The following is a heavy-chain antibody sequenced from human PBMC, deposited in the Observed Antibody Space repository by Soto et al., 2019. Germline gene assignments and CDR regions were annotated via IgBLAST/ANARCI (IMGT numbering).Heavy chain of an antibody. J-gene: IGHJ6*02. CDR3: AKDRERGYSYGLYYYYYDMVV. V-gene: IGHV3-23*01. D-gene: IGHD5-18*01. CDR2: ISGSGGST. CDR1: GFTFSSYA. Sequence: GGSLRLSCAASGFTFSSYAMSWVRQAPGKGLEWVSAISGSGGSTYYADSVKGRFTISRDNSKNTLYLQMNSLRAEDTAVYYCAKDRERGYSYGLYYYYYDMVVWGQGTTVTVSS.